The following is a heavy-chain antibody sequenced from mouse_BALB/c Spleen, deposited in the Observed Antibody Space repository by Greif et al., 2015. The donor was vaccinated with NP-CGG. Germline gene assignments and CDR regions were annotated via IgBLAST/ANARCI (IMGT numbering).Heavy chain of an antibody. D-gene: IGHD2-3*01. CDR3: ARGGMGFDY. J-gene: IGHJ2*01. CDR1: GFTFSDYY. Sequence: EVKLVESGGGLVKPGGSLKLSCAASGFTFSDYYMYWVRQTPEKRLEWVATISDGGSYTYYPDSVKGRFTISRDNAKNNLYLQMSSLKSEDTAMYYCARGGMGFDYWGQGTTLTVSS. V-gene: IGHV5-4*02. CDR2: ISDGGSYT.